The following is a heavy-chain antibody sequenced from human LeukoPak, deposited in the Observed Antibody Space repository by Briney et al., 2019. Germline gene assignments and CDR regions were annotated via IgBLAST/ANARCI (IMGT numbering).Heavy chain of an antibody. J-gene: IGHJ4*02. Sequence: GGSLRLSCAASGFTFSSYAMSWVRQAPGKGLEWVSAISGSGGSTYYADSVKGRFTISRDNSKNTLYLQMNSLRAEDTAVYYCARDSHYDSSGYSLYWGQGTLVTVSS. CDR2: ISGSGGST. CDR1: GFTFSSYA. CDR3: ARDSHYDSSGYSLY. D-gene: IGHD3-22*01. V-gene: IGHV3-23*01.